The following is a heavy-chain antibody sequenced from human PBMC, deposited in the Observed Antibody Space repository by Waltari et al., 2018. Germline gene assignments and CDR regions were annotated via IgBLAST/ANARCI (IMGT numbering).Heavy chain of an antibody. CDR1: GGPISSHY. CDR2: IYYSGST. J-gene: IGHJ5*02. D-gene: IGHD6-6*01. CDR3: ARSVVSSSYNWFDP. Sequence: QVQLQESGPGLVKPSETLSLTCTVSGGPISSHYWSWIRQPPGKGLEWIGYIYYSGSTNYNPSLKSRVTISVDTSKNQFSLKLSSVTAADTAVYYCARSVVSSSYNWFDPWGQGTLVTVSS. V-gene: IGHV4-59*11.